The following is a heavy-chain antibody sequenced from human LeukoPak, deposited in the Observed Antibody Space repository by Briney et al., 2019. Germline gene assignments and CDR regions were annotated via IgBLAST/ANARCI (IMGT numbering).Heavy chain of an antibody. J-gene: IGHJ4*02. Sequence: SETLSLTCTVSGGSISSYYWSWIWQPPGKGLEWIGYIYYSGSTNYNPSLKSRVTISVDTSKNQFSLKLSSVTAADTAVYYCARGASSSWSYYFDYWGQGTLVTVSS. D-gene: IGHD6-13*01. CDR2: IYYSGST. V-gene: IGHV4-59*01. CDR1: GGSISSYY. CDR3: ARGASSSWSYYFDY.